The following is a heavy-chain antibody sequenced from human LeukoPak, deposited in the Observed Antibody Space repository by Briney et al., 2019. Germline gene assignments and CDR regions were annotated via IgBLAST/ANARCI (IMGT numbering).Heavy chain of an antibody. Sequence: GGSLRLSCAASGFTFSSYSMNWVRQAPGKGLEWVSSISSSSYIYYADSVKGRFTISRDNAKNSLYLQMNSLRAEDTAVYYCARDSPELWFGELSPYYGMDVWGQGTTVTVSS. CDR1: GFTFSSYS. J-gene: IGHJ6*02. CDR3: ARDSPELWFGELSPYYGMDV. CDR2: ISSSSYI. V-gene: IGHV3-21*01. D-gene: IGHD3-10*01.